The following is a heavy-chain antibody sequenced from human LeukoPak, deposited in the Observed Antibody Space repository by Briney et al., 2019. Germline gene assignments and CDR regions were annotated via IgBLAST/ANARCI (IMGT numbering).Heavy chain of an antibody. V-gene: IGHV1-2*02. D-gene: IGHD3-3*01. Sequence: ASVKVSCKASGYTFTGYYMHWVRQAPGQGLEWMGWINPNSGGTNYAQKLQGRVTMTTDTSTSTAYMELRSLRSDDTAVYYCARDRVDTIFGVVIPDFDYWGQGTLVTVSS. CDR3: ARDRVDTIFGVVIPDFDY. CDR1: GYTFTGYY. CDR2: INPNSGGT. J-gene: IGHJ4*02.